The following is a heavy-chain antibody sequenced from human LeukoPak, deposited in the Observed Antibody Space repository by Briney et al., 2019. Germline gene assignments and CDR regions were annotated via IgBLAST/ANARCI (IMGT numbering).Heavy chain of an antibody. D-gene: IGHD6-19*01. J-gene: IGHJ4*02. V-gene: IGHV1-8*03. CDR1: GYTFTTYD. Sequence: GASVKVSCKASGYTFTTYDINWVRQASGQGLEWMGWMNPNSGYTGYAQKFQGRVTITRDTSISTAYMELSSLRSEDTAVYYCARVAGSIDYWGQGTLVTVSS. CDR2: MNPNSGYT. CDR3: ARVAGSIDY.